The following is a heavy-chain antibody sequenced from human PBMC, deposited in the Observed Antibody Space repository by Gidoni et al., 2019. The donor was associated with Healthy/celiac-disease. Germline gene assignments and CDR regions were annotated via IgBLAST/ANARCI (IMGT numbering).Heavy chain of an antibody. CDR1: GFTFDDYA. CDR3: AKPGSMITFGGVIVDYFDY. V-gene: IGHV3-9*01. CDR2: ISWNSGSI. J-gene: IGHJ4*02. Sequence: EVQLVESGGGLVQPGRSLSLSCAASGFTFDDYAMHWVRQAPGKGLEWVSGISWNSGSIGYADSVKGRFTISRDNAKNSLYLQMNSLRAEDTALYYCAKPGSMITFGGVIVDYFDYWGQGTLVTVSS. D-gene: IGHD3-16*02.